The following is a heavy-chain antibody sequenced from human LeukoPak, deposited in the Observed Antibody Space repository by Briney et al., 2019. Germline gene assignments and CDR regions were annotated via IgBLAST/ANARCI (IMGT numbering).Heavy chain of an antibody. CDR1: GFSVSTKY. J-gene: IGHJ2*01. Sequence: GGSLRLSCAASGFSVSTKYMNWVRQAPGKGLEWVSIIYSGATAYYADSVKGRFTISRDTSKNTVSLQMNSLRAEDTAVYFCARVGDHFHWNLDLWGRGTLVSVSS. CDR2: IYSGATA. D-gene: IGHD3-3*02. CDR3: ARVGDHFHWNLDL. V-gene: IGHV3-53*01.